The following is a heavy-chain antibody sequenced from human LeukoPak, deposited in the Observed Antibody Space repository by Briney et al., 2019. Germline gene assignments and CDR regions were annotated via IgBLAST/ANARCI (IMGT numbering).Heavy chain of an antibody. D-gene: IGHD6-6*01. V-gene: IGHV4-59*01. CDR2: IYYSGST. CDR3: ARFGFGIAARRNWFDP. CDR1: GGSISSYY. J-gene: IGHJ5*02. Sequence: KPSETLSLTCTVSGGSISSYYWSWIRQPPGKGLEWIGYIYYSGSTNYNPSLKSRVTISVDTSKNQFSLKLSSVTAADTAVYYCARFGFGIAARRNWFDPWGQGALVGVSS.